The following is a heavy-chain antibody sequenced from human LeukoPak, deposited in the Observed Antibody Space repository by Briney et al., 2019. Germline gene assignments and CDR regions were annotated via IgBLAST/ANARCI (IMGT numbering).Heavy chain of an antibody. V-gene: IGHV3-23*01. J-gene: IGHJ5*02. CDR1: GFTFSSYA. D-gene: IGHD6-13*01. CDR3: AKDVRHRLGAGPKPGWFDP. CDR2: ISGSGGST. Sequence: GSLRLSCAASGFTFSSYAMSWVRQAPGKGLEWVSAISGSGGSTYYADSVKGRFTISRDNAKNSLYLQMNSLRAEDTALYYCAKDVRHRLGAGPKPGWFDPWGQGTLVTVSS.